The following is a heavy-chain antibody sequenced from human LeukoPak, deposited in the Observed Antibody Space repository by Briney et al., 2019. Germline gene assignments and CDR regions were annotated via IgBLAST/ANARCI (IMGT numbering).Heavy chain of an antibody. J-gene: IGHJ4*02. CDR3: ARRGSTDY. Sequence: PGGSLRLSCAASGFSFSGYWMTWVRQAPGKGLEWVANIKEDGSEKYYADCVKGRFTISRDNAKNSLDLQMNSLRAEDTAVYYCARRGSTDYWGQGTLVTVSS. CDR1: GFSFSGYW. D-gene: IGHD2/OR15-2a*01. V-gene: IGHV3-7*03. CDR2: IKEDGSEK.